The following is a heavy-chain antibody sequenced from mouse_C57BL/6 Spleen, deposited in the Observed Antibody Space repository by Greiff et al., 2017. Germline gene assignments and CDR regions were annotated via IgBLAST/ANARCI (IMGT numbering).Heavy chain of an antibody. D-gene: IGHD2-1*01. CDR2: INPYNGGT. CDR3: ARDGNYDYFDY. Sequence: VQLQQSGPVLVKPGASVKMSCKASGYTFTDYYMNWVKQSHGKSLEWIGVINPYNGGTSYNQKFKGKATLTVDKSSSTAYMELNSLTSEDSAVYYCARDGNYDYFDYWGQGTTLTVSS. V-gene: IGHV1-19*01. CDR1: GYTFTDYY. J-gene: IGHJ2*01.